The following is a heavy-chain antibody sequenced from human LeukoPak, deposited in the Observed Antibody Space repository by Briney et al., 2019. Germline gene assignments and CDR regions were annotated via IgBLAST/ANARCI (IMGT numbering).Heavy chain of an antibody. J-gene: IGHJ3*01. V-gene: IGHV3-23*01. CDR2: ISGSGGST. D-gene: IGHD2-15*01. Sequence: GGSLRLSCAASGFTFSSYAMSWVRQAPGKGLEWVSAISGSGGSTYYADSVKGRFTISRDNSKNTLYLQMNSLRAEDTALYYCATGMGAAEVGAFDLWGQGTMVTVSS. CDR3: ATGMGAAEVGAFDL. CDR1: GFTFSSYA.